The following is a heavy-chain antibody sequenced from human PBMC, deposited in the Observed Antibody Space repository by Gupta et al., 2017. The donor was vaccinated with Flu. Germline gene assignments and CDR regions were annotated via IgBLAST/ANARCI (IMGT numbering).Heavy chain of an antibody. CDR1: GLTFSKYG. CDR2: GSDDRGTK. J-gene: IGHJ6*02. V-gene: IGHV3-30*18. Sequence: VSGLTFSKYGMHWVRQAPGKGLEWVAVGSDDRGTKSYGDSVKSRFTISRDNSKNTLYLQMNSLRPEDTAVYYCANRYARAGYDMDGGGQGTTVTVSS. CDR3: ANRYARAGYDMDG. D-gene: IGHD5-12*01.